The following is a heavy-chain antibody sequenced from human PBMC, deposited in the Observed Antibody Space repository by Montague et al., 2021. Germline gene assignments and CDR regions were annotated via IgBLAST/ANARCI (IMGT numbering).Heavy chain of an antibody. Sequence: SLRLSCAASGFTFSSYWMHWVRQAPGKGLVWVSTIKTDGGSTNYADSVKGRFTISRDNAKNTLYLQMNSLRVEDTAVYYRARSYDFWGQGALATVSS. D-gene: IGHD3-10*01. CDR3: ARSYDF. CDR2: IKTDGGST. V-gene: IGHV3-74*01. J-gene: IGHJ4*02. CDR1: GFTFSSYW.